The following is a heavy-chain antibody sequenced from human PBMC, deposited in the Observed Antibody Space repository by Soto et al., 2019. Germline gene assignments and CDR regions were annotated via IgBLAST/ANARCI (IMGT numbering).Heavy chain of an antibody. CDR3: SRDLAPPRIAAAGAFDY. J-gene: IGHJ4*02. CDR2: IIPILGIA. V-gene: IGHV1-69*04. D-gene: IGHD6-13*01. CDR1: GGTFSSYT. Sequence: GASVKVSCKASGGTFSSYTISWVRQAPGQGLEWMGRIIPILGIANYAQKFQGRVTITADKSTSTAYMDLISVRSEYTAVCYCSRDLAPPRIAAAGAFDYWGQRTLVTVSS.